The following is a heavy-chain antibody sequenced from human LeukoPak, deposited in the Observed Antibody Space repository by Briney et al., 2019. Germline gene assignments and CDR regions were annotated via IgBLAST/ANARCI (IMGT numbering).Heavy chain of an antibody. CDR3: ARDRDPYFDY. CDR2: ISSSSSYI. Sequence: PGGSLRLSCAASGFTFSSYGMNWVRQAPGKGLEWVSSISSSSSYIYYADSVKGRFTISRDNAKSSLYLQMNSLRAEDTAVYYCARDRDPYFDYWGQGTLVTVSS. CDR1: GFTFSSYG. J-gene: IGHJ4*02. D-gene: IGHD3-10*01. V-gene: IGHV3-21*01.